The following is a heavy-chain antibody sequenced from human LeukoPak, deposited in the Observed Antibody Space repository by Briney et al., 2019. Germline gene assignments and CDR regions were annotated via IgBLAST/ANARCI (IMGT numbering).Heavy chain of an antibody. CDR1: GGSISSYY. J-gene: IGHJ5*02. Sequence: KPSETLSLTCTVSGGSISSYYWSWIRQPPGKGLEWIGYIYYSGSTNYNPSLKSRVTISVDTPKNQFSLKLSSVTAADTAVYYCARFDYRINWFDPWGQGTLVTVSS. CDR3: ARFDYRINWFDP. CDR2: IYYSGST. D-gene: IGHD4-11*01. V-gene: IGHV4-59*01.